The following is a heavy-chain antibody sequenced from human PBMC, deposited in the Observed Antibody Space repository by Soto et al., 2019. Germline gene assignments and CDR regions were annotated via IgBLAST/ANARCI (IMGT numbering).Heavy chain of an antibody. J-gene: IGHJ5*02. V-gene: IGHV4-31*03. CDR2: IYYSGST. D-gene: IGHD2-15*01. Sequence: QVQLQESGPGLVKPSQTLSLTCTVSGGSISSGGYYWSWIRQHPGKGLGWVGYIYYSGSTYYNPSLKSRVTISVDTSKNQFSLKLSSVTAADTAVYYCARALYCSGGSCYLEFNWFDPWGQGTLVTVSS. CDR1: GGSISSGGYY. CDR3: ARALYCSGGSCYLEFNWFDP.